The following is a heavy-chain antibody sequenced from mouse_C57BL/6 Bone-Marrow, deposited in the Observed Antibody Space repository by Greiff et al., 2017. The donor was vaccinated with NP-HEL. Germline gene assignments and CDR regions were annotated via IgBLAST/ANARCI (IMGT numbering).Heavy chain of an antibody. Sequence: EVKLMESGGDLVKPGGSLKLSCAASGFTFSSYGMSWVRQTPDKRLEWVATISSGGSYTYYPDSVKGRFTISRDNAKNTLHLQMSSLKSEDTAMYYCARHITGMDYWGQGTTLTVSS. V-gene: IGHV5-6*01. D-gene: IGHD4-1*01. CDR1: GFTFSSYG. CDR3: ARHITGMDY. CDR2: ISSGGSYT. J-gene: IGHJ2*01.